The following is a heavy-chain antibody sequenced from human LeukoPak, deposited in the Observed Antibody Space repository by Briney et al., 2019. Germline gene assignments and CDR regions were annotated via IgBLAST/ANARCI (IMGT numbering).Heavy chain of an antibody. J-gene: IGHJ6*03. V-gene: IGHV3-7*01. CDR3: ARDGVPKAYYYYMDV. CDR2: IKQDGSEK. D-gene: IGHD3-10*01. Sequence: GGSLRLSCAASGFTFSSYWMSWVRQAPGKGLEWVVNIKQDGSEKYYVDSVKGRFTISRDNAKNSLYLQMNSLRAEDTAVYYCARDGVPKAYYYYMDVWGKGTTVTISS. CDR1: GFTFSSYW.